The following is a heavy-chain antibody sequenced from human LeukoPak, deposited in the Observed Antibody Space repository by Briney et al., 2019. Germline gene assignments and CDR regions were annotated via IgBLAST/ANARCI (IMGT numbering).Heavy chain of an antibody. CDR1: GFTFSSYA. D-gene: IGHD3-10*01. J-gene: IGHJ5*02. Sequence: GGSLRLSCAASGFTFSSYAMHWVRQAPGKGLEWVAVISYDGSNKYYADSVKGRFTISRDNSKNTLYLQMNSLRAEDTAVYYCARSTSNPMVRGVIGWFDPWGQGTLVTVSS. V-gene: IGHV3-30*04. CDR2: ISYDGSNK. CDR3: ARSTSNPMVRGVIGWFDP.